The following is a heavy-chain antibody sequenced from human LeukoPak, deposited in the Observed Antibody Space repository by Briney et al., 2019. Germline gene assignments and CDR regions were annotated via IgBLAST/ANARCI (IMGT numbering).Heavy chain of an antibody. D-gene: IGHD6-6*01. Sequence: ASVKVSCKASGYTFTDYYMHWVRQAPGQGLEWIGRINPDSGGTNSAQKFQGRVTVTRDTSISTTYMELSSLRSDDTAVSYCARAKEKRIAARYFDYWGQGTLVTVSS. CDR1: GYTFTDYY. CDR3: ARAKEKRIAARYFDY. J-gene: IGHJ4*02. V-gene: IGHV1-2*06. CDR2: INPDSGGT.